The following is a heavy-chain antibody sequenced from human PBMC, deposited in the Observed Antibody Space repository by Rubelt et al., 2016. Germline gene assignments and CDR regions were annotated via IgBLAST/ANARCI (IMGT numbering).Heavy chain of an antibody. J-gene: IGHJ5*01. CDR2: MSYDGGTA. CDR3: VRGMDHLDTSSYYDS. CDR1: GFTFSRSH. D-gene: IGHD2-2*01. Sequence: VQLVESGGDLGQPGGSLRLSCAASGFTFSRSHVHWLRQAPGKGPEWVAFMSYDGGTAYYADSVKGRFTISRDNSRNTLYLQMNRLGPEDTAVYFCVRGMDHLDTSSYYDSWGQGTLVTVSS. V-gene: IGHV3-30*04.